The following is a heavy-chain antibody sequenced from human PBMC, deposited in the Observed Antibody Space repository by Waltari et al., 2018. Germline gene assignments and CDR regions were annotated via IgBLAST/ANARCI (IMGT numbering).Heavy chain of an antibody. CDR2: ISPILGIA. D-gene: IGHD3-22*01. J-gene: IGHJ3*01. CDR1: GGTFSSYT. CDR3: ARLVAQRGIVV. Sequence: QVQLVQSGAEVKKPGSSVKVSCKASGGTFSSYTISWVRQAPGQGLEWMGRISPILGIANYAQKFQGRVTITADKSTSTAYMELSSLRSEDTAVYYCARLVAQRGIVVWGQGTMVTVSS. V-gene: IGHV1-69*02.